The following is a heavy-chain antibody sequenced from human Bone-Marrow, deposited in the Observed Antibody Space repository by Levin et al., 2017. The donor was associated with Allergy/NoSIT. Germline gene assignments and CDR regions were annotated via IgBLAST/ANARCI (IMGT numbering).Heavy chain of an antibody. CDR3: ARFNGYDFDY. D-gene: IGHD5-12*01. J-gene: IGHJ4*02. CDR1: GGSISGGGYY. CDR2: IYYSGNT. V-gene: IGHV4-31*03. Sequence: SETLSLTCTVSGGSISGGGYYWSWLRQHPGKGLEWIGYIYYSGNTYYNPSLQSRVFISVATSKNQLSLKLTSVTVADTAVYYCARFNGYDFDYWGQGTLVTVSS.